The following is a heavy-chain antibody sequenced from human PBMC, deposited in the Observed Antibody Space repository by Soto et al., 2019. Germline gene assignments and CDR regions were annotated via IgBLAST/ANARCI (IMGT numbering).Heavy chain of an antibody. Sequence: SETLSLTCAVSGGSISSGGYSWSWIRQPPGKGLEWIGYIYHSGSTYYNPSLKSRVTISVDRSKNQFSLKLSSVTAADTAVYYCARAGGYNSDYFDYWGQGTLVTVSS. V-gene: IGHV4-30-2*01. CDR2: IYHSGST. D-gene: IGHD5-12*01. CDR3: ARAGGYNSDYFDY. J-gene: IGHJ4*02. CDR1: GGSISSGGYS.